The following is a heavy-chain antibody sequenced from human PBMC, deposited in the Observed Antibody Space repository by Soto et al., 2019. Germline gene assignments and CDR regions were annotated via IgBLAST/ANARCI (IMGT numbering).Heavy chain of an antibody. Sequence: ASVKVSCKASGYTFTGYYMHWVRQAPGQGLEWMGWINPNSGGTNYAQKFQGRVTMTRDTSISTAYMELSRLRSDDTAVYYCARDRRDLNCHYDYCCGMDVWGQGTTVTVSS. V-gene: IGHV1-2*02. D-gene: IGHD1-1*01. CDR2: INPNSGGT. CDR3: ARDRRDLNCHYDYCCGMDV. J-gene: IGHJ6*02. CDR1: GYTFTGYY.